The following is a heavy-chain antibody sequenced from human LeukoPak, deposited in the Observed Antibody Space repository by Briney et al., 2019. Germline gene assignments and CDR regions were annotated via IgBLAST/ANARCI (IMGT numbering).Heavy chain of an antibody. V-gene: IGHV5-51*01. Sequence: KVSCKASGYSFTSYWIGWVRQMPGKGLEWMGIIYAGDSDTRYSPSFQGQVTISVDKSISTAYLQWSSLQASDTAMYYCARAIGTSQFYFYYGMDVWGQGTTVTVSS. CDR2: IYAGDSDT. CDR1: GYSFTSYW. D-gene: IGHD2-2*01. J-gene: IGHJ6*02. CDR3: ARAIGTSQFYFYYGMDV.